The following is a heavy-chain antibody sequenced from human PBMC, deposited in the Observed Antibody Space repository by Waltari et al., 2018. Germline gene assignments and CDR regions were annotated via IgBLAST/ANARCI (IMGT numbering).Heavy chain of an antibody. Sequence: EVQLVESGGGLVQPGGSLRLSCADSGFTCSRYSMNWVRQAPGKGLEWVSYISSSSITIYYADSVKGRFTISRDNAKNSLYLQMNSLRAEDTAVYYCARGGGSSWYSFFDYWGQGTLVTVSS. CDR1: GFTCSRYS. V-gene: IGHV3-48*04. CDR2: ISSSSITI. J-gene: IGHJ4*02. D-gene: IGHD6-13*01. CDR3: ARGGGSSWYSFFDY.